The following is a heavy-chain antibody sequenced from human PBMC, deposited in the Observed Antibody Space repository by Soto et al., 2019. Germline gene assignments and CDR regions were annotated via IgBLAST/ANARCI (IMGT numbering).Heavy chain of an antibody. Sequence: EVQVVEAGGGLVQPGGSLRLLCAASGFTFSDHYIDWVPQAPGKGLEWVGRIRDRANSYTTEYAASVKGRFTVSRDDSKNSVYLQMNSLKTEDTAMYYCTRVLGYGGNPTVSDYWGQGTLVTVSS. D-gene: IGHD4-17*01. CDR3: TRVLGYGGNPTVSDY. J-gene: IGHJ4*02. CDR2: IRDRANSYTT. CDR1: GFTFSDHY. V-gene: IGHV3-72*01.